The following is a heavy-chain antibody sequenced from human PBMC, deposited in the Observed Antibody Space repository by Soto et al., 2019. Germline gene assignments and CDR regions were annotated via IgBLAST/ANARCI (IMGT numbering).Heavy chain of an antibody. CDR2: ISWSSGSI. CDR1: GFRFDDYA. CDR3: ARTTVTTGFYYGMDL. V-gene: IGHV3-9*01. Sequence: ESGGGLVQPGRSLRLSCAASGFRFDDYAMHWVRQAPGKGLEWVSGISWSSGSIGYAASVKGRFTISRDNDGNSLFLQMNGLRSDDTALYYCARTTVTTGFYYGMDLWGQGTMVTVSS. D-gene: IGHD4-17*01. J-gene: IGHJ6*02.